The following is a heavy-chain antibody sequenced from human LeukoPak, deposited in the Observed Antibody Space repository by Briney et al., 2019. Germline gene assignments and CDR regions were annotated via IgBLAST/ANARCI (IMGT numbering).Heavy chain of an antibody. J-gene: IGHJ4*02. CDR2: ISSSSSYI. D-gene: IGHD5-18*01. CDR1: GFTFSSYS. V-gene: IGHV3-21*01. Sequence: GGTLRLSGAASGFTFSSYSMNWVRQAPGKGLEWVSSISSSSSYIYYADSVKGRFTISRDNAKNSLYLQMNSLRAEDTAVYYCARSSYGERGRDYWGQGTLVTVSS. CDR3: ARSSYGERGRDY.